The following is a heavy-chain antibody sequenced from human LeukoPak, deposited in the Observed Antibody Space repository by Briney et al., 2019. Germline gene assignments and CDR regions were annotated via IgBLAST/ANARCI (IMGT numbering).Heavy chain of an antibody. D-gene: IGHD6-25*01. CDR2: IFSGGRT. CDR1: GFTVSSNY. Sequence: GGSLRLSCAASGFTVSSNYMSWVRQAPGKGLEWASVIFSGGRTYNADSVKGRFTISRDSSKNTLYLQMNSLRAEDTAVYYCATTAATRKAIYWGQGTLVTVSS. V-gene: IGHV3-53*01. CDR3: ATTAATRKAIY. J-gene: IGHJ4*02.